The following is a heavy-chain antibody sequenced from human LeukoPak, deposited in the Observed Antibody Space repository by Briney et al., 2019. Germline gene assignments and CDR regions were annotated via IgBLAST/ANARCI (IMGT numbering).Heavy chain of an antibody. D-gene: IGHD3-9*01. J-gene: IGHJ6*02. Sequence: KASETLSLTCTVSGYSISSGYYWGWIRQPPGKRLEWIGSIYHSGSTYYNPSLKSRVTISVDTSKNQFSLKLSSVTAADTAVYYCARASHRSHDTIYGMDVWGQGTTVIVSS. CDR1: GYSISSGYY. CDR3: ARASHRSHDTIYGMDV. CDR2: IYHSGST. V-gene: IGHV4-38-2*02.